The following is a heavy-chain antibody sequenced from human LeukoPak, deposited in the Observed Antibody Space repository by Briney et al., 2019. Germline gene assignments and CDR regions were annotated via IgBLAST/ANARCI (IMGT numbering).Heavy chain of an antibody. Sequence: SGGSLRLSCAASGFTFSSCAMSWVRQAPGKGLEWVSAISGSGGSTYYADSVKGRFTISRDNAKNTLYLQMNSLRAEDTAVYYCARVFPFGGVIGLLGYWGQGTLVTVSS. CDR2: ISGSGGST. V-gene: IGHV3-23*01. J-gene: IGHJ4*02. CDR1: GFTFSSCA. CDR3: ARVFPFGGVIGLLGY. D-gene: IGHD3-16*02.